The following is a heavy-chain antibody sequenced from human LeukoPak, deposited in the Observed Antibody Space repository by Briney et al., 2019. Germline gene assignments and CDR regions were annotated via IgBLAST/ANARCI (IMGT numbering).Heavy chain of an antibody. CDR1: GDSISSISYF. J-gene: IGHJ4*02. V-gene: IGHV4-39*02. CDR2: ICYSEST. Sequence: PSETLSLTCTVSGDSISSISYFWRWIRQPPGKGLEGIGCICYSESTYYNPSLKSRVTISVDSSKNHFSLRLSSVTAADTAVYYCARGFRNCSSTTCYGGYYFDYWGQGTLVTVSS. CDR3: ARGFRNCSSTTCYGGYYFDY. D-gene: IGHD2-2*01.